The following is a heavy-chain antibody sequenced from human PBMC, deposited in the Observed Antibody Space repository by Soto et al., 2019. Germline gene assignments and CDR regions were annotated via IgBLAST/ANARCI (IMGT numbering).Heavy chain of an antibody. CDR2: INHSGST. CDR3: ARGLHYYVSGSYYNGRDYYYYYMDV. V-gene: IGHV4-34*01. Sequence: QVQLQQWGAGLLKPSETLSLTCAVYGGSFSGYYWSWIRQPPGKGLEWLGEINHSGSTNYNPSLKSRVTRSVDTSKSEISLMLSSVTAADTAVYYCARGLHYYVSGSYYNGRDYYYYYMDVWGKGTTVTVSS. CDR1: GGSFSGYY. D-gene: IGHD3-10*01. J-gene: IGHJ6*03.